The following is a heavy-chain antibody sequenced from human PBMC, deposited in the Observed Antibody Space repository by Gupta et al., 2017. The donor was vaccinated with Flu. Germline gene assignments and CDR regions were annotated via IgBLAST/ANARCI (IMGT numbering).Heavy chain of an antibody. J-gene: IGHJ3*02. Sequence: QLQLQESGPGLVKPSETLSLTCTVSGGSISSSSYYWGWIRQPPGKGLEWIGSIYYSGSTYYNPSLKSRVTISVDTSKNQFSLKLSSVTAADTAVYYCARIIVVAARGAFDIWGQGTMVTVSS. V-gene: IGHV4-39*01. CDR3: ARIIVVAARGAFDI. CDR1: GGSISSSSYY. CDR2: IYYSGST. D-gene: IGHD3-22*01.